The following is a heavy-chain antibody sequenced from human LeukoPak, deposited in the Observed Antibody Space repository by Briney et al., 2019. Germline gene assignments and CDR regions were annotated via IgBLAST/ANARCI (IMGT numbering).Heavy chain of an antibody. D-gene: IGHD5-18*01. CDR2: MNPNSGNT. CDR1: GYTFTSYD. V-gene: IGHV1-8*01. Sequence: GASVKVSCKASGYTFTSYDIHWVRPATGQGLEWMGWMNPNSGNTGYAQKFQGRVTMTRNTSISTAYMELSSLRSEDTAVYYCARDQGYSYGLYFDYWGQGTLVTVSS. J-gene: IGHJ4*02. CDR3: ARDQGYSYGLYFDY.